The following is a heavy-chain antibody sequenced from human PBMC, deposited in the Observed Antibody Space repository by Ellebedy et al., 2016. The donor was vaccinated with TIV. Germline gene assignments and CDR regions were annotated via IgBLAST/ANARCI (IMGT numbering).Heavy chain of an antibody. CDR3: ARVRFGDTAVDY. Sequence: GGSLRLSCAASGFTFSSYDMHWVLQGTGKGLEWVSAIGTAGDTYYPGSVKGRFTISRENAKNSLYLQITSLRAEDTAVYYCARVRFGDTAVDYWGQGTLVTVSS. D-gene: IGHD2-21*01. CDR2: IGTAGDT. J-gene: IGHJ4*03. CDR1: GFTFSSYD. V-gene: IGHV3-13*01.